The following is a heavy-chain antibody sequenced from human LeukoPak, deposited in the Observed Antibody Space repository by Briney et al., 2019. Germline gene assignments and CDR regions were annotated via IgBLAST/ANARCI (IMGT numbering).Heavy chain of an antibody. V-gene: IGHV4-61*05. J-gene: IGHJ4*02. CDR3: ARRYSSGWSPTFDY. CDR1: CGSISSSRYY. D-gene: IGHD6-19*01. CDR2: IYNSGGGT. Sequence: PSETLSLTCTVSCGSISSSRYYWGWIRQPPGKGLEWFGYIYNSGGGTNSNPSLKSRVTISEDTSKNQFSLKLSSVTAADTAVYYCARRYSSGWSPTFDYWGQGILVTVSS.